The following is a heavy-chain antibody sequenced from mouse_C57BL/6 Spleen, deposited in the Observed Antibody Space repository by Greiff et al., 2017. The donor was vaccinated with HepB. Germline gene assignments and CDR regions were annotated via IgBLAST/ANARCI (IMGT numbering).Heavy chain of an antibody. J-gene: IGHJ1*03. CDR3: ARQEGRGYFDV. CDR2: IHPNSGST. CDR1: GYTFTSYW. D-gene: IGHD3-3*01. Sequence: QVQLQQPGAELVKPGASVKLSCKASGYTFTSYWMHWVKQRPGQGLEWIGMIHPNSGSTNYNEKFKSKATLTVDKSSSTAYMQLSSLTYEDSAVYYCARQEGRGYFDVWGTGTTVTVSS. V-gene: IGHV1-64*01.